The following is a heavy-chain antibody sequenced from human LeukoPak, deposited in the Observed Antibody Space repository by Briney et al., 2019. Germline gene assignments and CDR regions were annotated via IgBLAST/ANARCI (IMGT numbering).Heavy chain of an antibody. Sequence: SETLSLTCTVSGGSISSYYWSWVRQPAGKGLEWIGRIYTSGSTNYNPPLKSRVTMSVDTSKNQCSLKLSSVTAADTAVYYCARGIPGTKTTRHYYYYGMDVWGQGTTVTVSS. CDR3: ARGIPGTKTTRHYYYYGMDV. CDR1: GGSISSYY. D-gene: IGHD1-20*01. CDR2: IYTSGST. J-gene: IGHJ6*02. V-gene: IGHV4-4*07.